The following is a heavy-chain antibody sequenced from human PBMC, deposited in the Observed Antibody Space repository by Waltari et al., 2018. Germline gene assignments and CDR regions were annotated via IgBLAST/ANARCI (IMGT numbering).Heavy chain of an antibody. CDR1: GGTFSSYA. CDR2: IIASFGTE. Sequence: QFQLGQSGAEVKKPGSSVRVSCKASGGTFSSYAISWVRQSRGQGLEWMGGIIASFGTENYAQKFQGRVTSTTDESTSTAYMELSSLGSEDTDVYYCARGSESFEAYVGFDYWGQGTLVTVSS. V-gene: IGHV1-69*05. J-gene: IGHJ4*02. D-gene: IGHD3-10*02. CDR3: ARGSESFEAYVGFDY.